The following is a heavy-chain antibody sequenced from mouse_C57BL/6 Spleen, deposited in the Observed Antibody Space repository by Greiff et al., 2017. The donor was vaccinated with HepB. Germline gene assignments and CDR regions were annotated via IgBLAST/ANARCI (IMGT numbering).Heavy chain of an antibody. J-gene: IGHJ3*01. CDR1: GYTFTSYW. V-gene: IGHV1-69*01. CDR2: IDPSDSYT. CDR3: ARRDTVWGFAY. Sequence: QVQLQQPGAELVMPGASVKLSCKASGYTFTSYWMHWVKQRPGQGLEWIGEIDPSDSYTNYNQKFKGKSTLTVDKSSSTAYMQLSSLTSEDSAVYYCARRDTVWGFAYWGQGTLVTVSA. D-gene: IGHD2-10*02.